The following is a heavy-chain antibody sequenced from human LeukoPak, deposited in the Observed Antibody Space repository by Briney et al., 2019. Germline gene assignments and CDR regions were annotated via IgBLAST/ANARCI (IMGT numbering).Heavy chain of an antibody. Sequence: SETLSLTCAVYGGSFSGYYWSWIRQPPGKGLEWIGEINHSGSTNYNPSLKSRVTISVDTSKNQFSLKLSSVTAADTAVYYCARFGITMVRGVNPTFDPWGQGTLVTVSS. D-gene: IGHD3-10*01. CDR2: INHSGST. CDR3: ARFGITMVRGVNPTFDP. V-gene: IGHV4-34*01. CDR1: GGSFSGYY. J-gene: IGHJ5*02.